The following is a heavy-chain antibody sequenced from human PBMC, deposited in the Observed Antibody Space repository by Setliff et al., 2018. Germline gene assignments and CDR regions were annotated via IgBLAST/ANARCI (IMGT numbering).Heavy chain of an antibody. D-gene: IGHD1-1*01. V-gene: IGHV4-34*01. CDR2: VSHSGST. Sequence: TSETLSLTCAVYGGSFSNYYWSWIRQPPGKGLEWLGEVSHSGSTNYKPSLKGRVAMSVDTSKRQFSLKLNSVTAADTAVYYCARDMGQPYYFESWGLGTLVTVSS. CDR1: GGSFSNYY. J-gene: IGHJ4*02. CDR3: ARDMGQPYYFES.